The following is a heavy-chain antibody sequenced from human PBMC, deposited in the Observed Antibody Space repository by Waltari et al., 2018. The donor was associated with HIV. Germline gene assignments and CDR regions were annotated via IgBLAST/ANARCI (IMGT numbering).Heavy chain of an antibody. CDR1: GFTFGSSW. V-gene: IGHV3-7*01. CDR3: ARRQQLTD. Sequence: EVRLVESGGGLVQPGGSLRLSCAASGFTFGSSWMTGVRQAPGKGLEWVANIKEDGSEIHYVDSVKGRFTISRDNAKNSLYLQMNSLRAEDTAVYYCARRQQLTDWGQGTLVTVSS. D-gene: IGHD6-13*01. J-gene: IGHJ4*02. CDR2: IKEDGSEI.